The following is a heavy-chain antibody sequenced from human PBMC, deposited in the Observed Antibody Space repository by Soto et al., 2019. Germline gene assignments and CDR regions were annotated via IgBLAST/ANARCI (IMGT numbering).Heavy chain of an antibody. CDR2: ISSSSSTI. CDR3: ARDLFFGSWSDYDRDAYDI. D-gene: IGHD3-10*01. CDR1: GFTFSSYS. V-gene: IGHV3-48*01. Sequence: GGSLRLSCAASGFTFSSYSMNWVRQAPGKGLEWVSYISSSSSTIYYADSVKGRFTISRDNAKNSLYLQMNSLRAEDTAVYYCARDLFFGSWSDYDRDAYDIWSRGTMVTVSS. J-gene: IGHJ3*02.